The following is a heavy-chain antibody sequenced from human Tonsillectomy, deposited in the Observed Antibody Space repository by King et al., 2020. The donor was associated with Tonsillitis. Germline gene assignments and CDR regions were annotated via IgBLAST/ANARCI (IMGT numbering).Heavy chain of an antibody. CDR3: ARERAYSYVTSVSTPFDF. D-gene: IGHD5/OR15-5a*01. CDR2: LIPMLGVA. Sequence: QLVQSGAEVKKPGSSVKVSCKASGGTFSNYAISWVRQAPGQGLEWMGRLIPMLGVANFAQNFQGRVTITADKSTSTAYMELTSLRSEDTAVYYCARERAYSYVTSVSTPFDFWGQGTLVSVSS. V-gene: IGHV1-69*09. CDR1: GGTFSNYA. J-gene: IGHJ4*02.